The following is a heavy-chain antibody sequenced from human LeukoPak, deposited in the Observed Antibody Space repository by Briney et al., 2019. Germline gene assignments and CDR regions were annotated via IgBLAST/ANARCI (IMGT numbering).Heavy chain of an antibody. J-gene: IGHJ4*02. Sequence: PGRSLRLSCAASGFTFSSYGMHWVRQAPGKGLEWVAVISYDGSNKYYADSVKGRFTISRDNSKNTLYLQMNSLRAEDTAVYYCAKAWGGITMVRGVIITPDYWGQGTLVTVSS. CDR3: AKAWGGITMVRGVIITPDY. CDR2: ISYDGSNK. V-gene: IGHV3-30*18. CDR1: GFTFSSYG. D-gene: IGHD3-10*01.